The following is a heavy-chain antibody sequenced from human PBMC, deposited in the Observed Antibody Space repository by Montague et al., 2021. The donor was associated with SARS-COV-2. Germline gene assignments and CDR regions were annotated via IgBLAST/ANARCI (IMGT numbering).Heavy chain of an antibody. V-gene: IGHV3-23*01. Sequence: SLRLSCAASGFTFSCYAMSWVRQAPGKGLEWVSTISGSGGTTYYADSVKGRFTISRDNSKNTLYLRMNSLRAEDTAVYYCAKAHYYGSSGYYFWGQGTLVTVSS. CDR2: ISGSGGTT. D-gene: IGHD3-22*01. J-gene: IGHJ4*02. CDR1: GFTFSCYA. CDR3: AKAHYYGSSGYYF.